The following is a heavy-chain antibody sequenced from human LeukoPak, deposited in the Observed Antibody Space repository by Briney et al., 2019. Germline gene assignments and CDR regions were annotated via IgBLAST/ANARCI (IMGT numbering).Heavy chain of an antibody. V-gene: IGHV3-48*03. CDR3: ARHRPAMVIYYYYYMDV. CDR1: GFTFSSYE. CDR2: ISSSGSTI. Sequence: PGGSLRLSCAASGFTFSSYEMNWVRQAPGKGLEWVSYISSSGSTIYYADSVKGRFTISRDNAKNSLYLQMNSLRAEDTAVYYCARHRPAMVIYYYYYMDVWGKGTTVTISS. D-gene: IGHD5-18*01. J-gene: IGHJ6*03.